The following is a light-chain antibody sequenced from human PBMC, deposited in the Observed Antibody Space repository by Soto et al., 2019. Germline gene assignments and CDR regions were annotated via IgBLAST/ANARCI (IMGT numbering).Light chain of an antibody. CDR2: DAS. CDR1: QSVSSY. Sequence: EIVLTQSPGTLSLSPGERATLSCRASQSVSSYLAWYQQKPGQAPRLLIYDASNRATGIPARFSGSGSGTDFTLTISSLEPEDFAVYYCQQRSNWPRSITFGQGTRLEN. J-gene: IGKJ5*01. CDR3: QQRSNWPRSIT. V-gene: IGKV3-11*01.